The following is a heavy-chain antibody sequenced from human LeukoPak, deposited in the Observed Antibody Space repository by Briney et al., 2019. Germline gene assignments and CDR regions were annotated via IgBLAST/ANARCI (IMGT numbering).Heavy chain of an antibody. CDR3: TRHPRELVITPPGDY. Sequence: PGGSLRLSCAASGFTFSGSAMHWVRQASGKGLEWVGRVRSKANSHATAYAASVKGRFTISRDDSKNTAYLQMNSLKTEDTAVYYCTRHPRELVITPPGDYWGQGTLVTVSS. CDR2: VRSKANSHAT. V-gene: IGHV3-73*01. J-gene: IGHJ4*02. CDR1: GFTFSGSA. D-gene: IGHD3-22*01.